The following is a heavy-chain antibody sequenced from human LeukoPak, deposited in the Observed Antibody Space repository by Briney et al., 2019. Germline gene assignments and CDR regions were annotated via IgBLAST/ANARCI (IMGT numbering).Heavy chain of an antibody. J-gene: IGHJ4*02. V-gene: IGHV1-2*02. D-gene: IGHD2-2*01. Sequence: ASVKVSCKASGYTFTGYYMHWVRQAPGQGLEWMGWINPNSGGTNYAPKFQGRVTMTRDTSITTAYMELSSLRSDDTAVYYCAIKFVVPAALDYWGPGTVVTVSS. CDR3: AIKFVVPAALDY. CDR2: INPNSGGT. CDR1: GYTFTGYY.